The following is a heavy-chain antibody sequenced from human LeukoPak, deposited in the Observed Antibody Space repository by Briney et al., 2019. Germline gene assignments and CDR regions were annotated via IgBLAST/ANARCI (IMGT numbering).Heavy chain of an antibody. D-gene: IGHD2-8*02. Sequence: GGSLRLSCAASGFTFSSYWMSWVRQAPGKGLEWVANIKQDGSEKYYVDSVKGRFTISRDNAKNSLYLQMNSLRAEDTAVYYCARGLLVYARDAFDIWGQGTMVAVSS. CDR2: IKQDGSEK. CDR1: GFTFSSYW. V-gene: IGHV3-7*04. J-gene: IGHJ3*02. CDR3: ARGLLVYARDAFDI.